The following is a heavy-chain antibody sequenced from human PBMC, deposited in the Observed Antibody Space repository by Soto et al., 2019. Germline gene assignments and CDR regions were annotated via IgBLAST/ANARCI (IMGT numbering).Heavy chain of an antibody. V-gene: IGHV1-69*06. D-gene: IGHD3-10*01. Sequence: QVQLEQSGAEGKKPGSSVKVSCKASGGTLSDHGVAWLRQAPGQGLEWMGGTIPVFKTAKYAQKFQGRVTVTADKFTNIAYMELSSLRSEDTAFYFCARGVYGSGNYYTGPSAFDIWGQATMVIVSS. J-gene: IGHJ3*02. CDR1: GGTLSDHG. CDR2: TIPVFKTA. CDR3: ARGVYGSGNYYTGPSAFDI.